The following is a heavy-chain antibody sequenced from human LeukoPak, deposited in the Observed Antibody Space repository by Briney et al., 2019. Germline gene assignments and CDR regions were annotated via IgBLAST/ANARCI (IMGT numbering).Heavy chain of an antibody. CDR1: GGTFSSYA. CDR2: IIPIFGTA. D-gene: IGHD5-18*01. CDR3: ARAHDVDTAMTDY. J-gene: IGHJ4*02. V-gene: IGHV1-69*13. Sequence: SVKVSCKDSGGTFSSYAISWVRQAPGQGLEWMGGIIPIFGTANYAQKFQGRVTITADESTSTAYMELSSLRSEDTAVYYCARAHDVDTAMTDYWGQGTLVTVSS.